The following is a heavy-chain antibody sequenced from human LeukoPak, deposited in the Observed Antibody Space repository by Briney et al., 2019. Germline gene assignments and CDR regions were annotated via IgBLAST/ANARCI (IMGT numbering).Heavy chain of an antibody. CDR1: GFTFSSYG. J-gene: IGHJ4*02. D-gene: IGHD4-17*01. CDR2: IWYDGSNK. CDR3: AKDLSDGDYIYYFDC. Sequence: GGSLRLSCAASGFTFSSYGMRWVRQAPGKGLEWVAVIWYDGSNKYYADSVKGRFTISRDNSKNTLYLQMNSLRAEDTAVYYCAKDLSDGDYIYYFDCRVQGTMVTVSS. V-gene: IGHV3-33*06.